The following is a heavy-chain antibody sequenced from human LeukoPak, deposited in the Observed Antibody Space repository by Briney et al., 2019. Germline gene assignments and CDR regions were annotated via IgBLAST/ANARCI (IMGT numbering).Heavy chain of an antibody. J-gene: IGHJ4*02. D-gene: IGHD4-11*01. V-gene: IGHV1-46*01. CDR3: AREVVGTTIKNFDS. CDR1: GDISSSDY. CDR2: INPSGGNT. Sequence: WASVKVSCKASGDISSSDYIHWVRQAPGQGLEWMGTINPSGGNTGYAQKFHGRVSMTRDTSTSTVYMDLSSLKSEDTAMYYCAREVVGTTIKNFDSWGQGTLVTVSS.